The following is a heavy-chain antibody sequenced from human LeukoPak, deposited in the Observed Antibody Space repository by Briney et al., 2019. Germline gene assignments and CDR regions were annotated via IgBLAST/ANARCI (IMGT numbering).Heavy chain of an antibody. CDR3: ARDPHGGESGDFDY. CDR2: ICYDGNNK. CDR1: GFTFSSYT. V-gene: IGHV3-30*03. Sequence: GGSLKLSCEASGFTFSSYTMNWVRQAPGKGLEWMAVICYDGNNKYYAHSVKGRFTISRDKSQSTLYLQMNSLRAKDTAVYYCARDPHGGESGDFDYWGQGTLVTVSS. J-gene: IGHJ4*02. D-gene: IGHD2-21*01.